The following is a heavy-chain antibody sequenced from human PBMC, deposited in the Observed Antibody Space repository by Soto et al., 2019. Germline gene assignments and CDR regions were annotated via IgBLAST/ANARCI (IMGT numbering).Heavy chain of an antibody. J-gene: IGHJ4*02. CDR2: TGDGGT. CDR3: ARGSSGWGADY. V-gene: IGHV3-23*01. CDR1: GFTFSSYG. D-gene: IGHD6-19*01. Sequence: EVQLLESGGGLVQPGGSLRLSCTASGFTFSSYGMNWVRQAPGKGLEWVSATGDGGTYYADSVRGRFTISRDDSKNTLFLQMNTLTAEDTAVYYCARGSSGWGADYWGQGTLVTVSS.